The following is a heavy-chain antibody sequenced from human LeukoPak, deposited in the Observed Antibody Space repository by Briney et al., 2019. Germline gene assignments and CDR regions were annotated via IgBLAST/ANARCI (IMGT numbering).Heavy chain of an antibody. D-gene: IGHD6-13*01. J-gene: IGHJ4*02. CDR2: IYSGGST. CDR3: AREGFGIAAAGVRTHFDY. CDR1: GFTVSSNY. Sequence: GGSLRLSCAASGFTVSSNYMSWVRQAPGKGLEWVSVIYSGGSTYYADSVKGRFTISRDNSKNTLYLQMNSLRAEDTAVYYCAREGFGIAAAGVRTHFDYWGQGTPVTVSS. V-gene: IGHV3-66*01.